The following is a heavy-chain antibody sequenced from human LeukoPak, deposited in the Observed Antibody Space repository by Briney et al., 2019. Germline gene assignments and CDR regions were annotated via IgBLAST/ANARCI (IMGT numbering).Heavy chain of an antibody. V-gene: IGHV3-48*04. Sequence: GGSLRLSCAVSGISFSTYTMNWVRQSPGKGLEWISYISSSGSTIYHADSLKGRFTISRDNAWNSLHLHMNSLRAEDTAVYYCARDPSYGDYGGFDYWGQGTLVTVSS. CDR1: GISFSTYT. D-gene: IGHD4-17*01. CDR3: ARDPSYGDYGGFDY. J-gene: IGHJ4*02. CDR2: ISSSGSTI.